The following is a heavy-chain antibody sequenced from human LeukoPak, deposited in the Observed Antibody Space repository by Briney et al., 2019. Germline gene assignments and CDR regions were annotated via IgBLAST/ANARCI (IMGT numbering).Heavy chain of an antibody. J-gene: IGHJ4*02. Sequence: GGSLRLSCAASGFTFSSYAMSWVRQAPGKGLEWVSAISGSGGSTYYADSVKGRFTISRDNSKNTLYLQMNSLRAEDTAVYYCARDSGSGWSKDFDYWGQGTLVTVSS. CDR3: ARDSGSGWSKDFDY. D-gene: IGHD6-19*01. CDR2: ISGSGGST. CDR1: GFTFSSYA. V-gene: IGHV3-23*01.